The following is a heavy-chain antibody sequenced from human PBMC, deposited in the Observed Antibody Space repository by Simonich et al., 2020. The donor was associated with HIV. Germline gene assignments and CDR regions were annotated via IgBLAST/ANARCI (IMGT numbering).Heavy chain of an antibody. V-gene: IGHV3-21*01. CDR2: ISSSSSYI. D-gene: IGHD2-2*01. CDR3: ARDGRKGSSTSCSDY. Sequence: EVQLVESGGGLVKPGGSLRLSCAASGFTFSSYSMNWVRQAPGKGLEWVSSISSSSSYIYYADSVKGRFPISRDNAKNSLYLQMSSLRAEDTAVYYCARDGRKGSSTSCSDYWGQGTLVTVSS. CDR1: GFTFSSYS. J-gene: IGHJ4*02.